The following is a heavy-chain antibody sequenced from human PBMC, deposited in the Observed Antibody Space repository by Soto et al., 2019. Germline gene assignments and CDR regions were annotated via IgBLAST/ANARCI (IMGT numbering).Heavy chain of an antibody. CDR3: ARDMGGYYFEPNDY. V-gene: IGHV1-18*01. CDR2: ITANNVNT. J-gene: IGHJ4*02. D-gene: IGHD3-22*01. Sequence: GGSVKVSCKTSGYTFTSYGIIWVRQAPGQGLEWMGWITANNVNTNYAQKFQGRVTMTTDTSTATAYMELRSLRSDDTAVYYCARDMGGYYFEPNDYWGQGTLVTVSS. CDR1: GYTFTSYG.